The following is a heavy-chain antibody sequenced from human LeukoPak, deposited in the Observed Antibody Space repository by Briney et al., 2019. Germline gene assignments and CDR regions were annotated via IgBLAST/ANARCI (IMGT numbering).Heavy chain of an antibody. J-gene: IGHJ4*02. Sequence: ASVKVSCKASGYTFTSYYMHWVRQAPGQGLEWMGIINPRGGSTSYAQKFQGRVTMTRDTSTSTVYMELSSLRSEDTAVYYCARDPDLPLGYCSSTSCQGGSNFDCWGQGTLVTVSS. D-gene: IGHD2-2*01. CDR3: ARDPDLPLGYCSSTSCQGGSNFDC. CDR1: GYTFTSYY. V-gene: IGHV1-46*01. CDR2: INPRGGST.